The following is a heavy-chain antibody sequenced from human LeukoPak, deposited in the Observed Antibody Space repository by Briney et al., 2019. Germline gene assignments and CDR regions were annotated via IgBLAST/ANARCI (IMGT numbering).Heavy chain of an antibody. CDR3: ARDVGECSGGSCYSPPHIDY. CDR2: ISSRSTYI. V-gene: IGHV3-21*01. CDR1: GFTFSSYS. D-gene: IGHD2-15*01. J-gene: IGHJ4*02. Sequence: GGSLRLSCAASGFTFSSYSMNWVRQAPGKGLEWVSSISSRSTYIYYADSVKGRFTISRDNAKNSLYLQMNSLRAEDTAVYYCARDVGECSGGSCYSPPHIDYWGQGTLVTVSS.